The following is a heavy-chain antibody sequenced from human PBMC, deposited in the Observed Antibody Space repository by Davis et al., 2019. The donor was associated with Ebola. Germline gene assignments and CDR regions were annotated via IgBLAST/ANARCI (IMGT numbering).Heavy chain of an antibody. D-gene: IGHD4-11*01. Sequence: GESLKISCAASGFTFSSYGMHWVRQAPGKGLEWVAVISYDGSNKYYADSVKGRFTISRDNAKNSLYLQMNSLRAEDTAVYYCARDTFTVTTSPFFSYYGMDVWGQGTTVTVSS. J-gene: IGHJ6*02. CDR1: GFTFSSYG. CDR2: ISYDGSNK. V-gene: IGHV3-30*03. CDR3: ARDTFTVTTSPFFSYYGMDV.